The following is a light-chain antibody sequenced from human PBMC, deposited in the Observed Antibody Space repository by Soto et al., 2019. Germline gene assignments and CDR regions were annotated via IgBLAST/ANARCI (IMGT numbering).Light chain of an antibody. V-gene: IGKV1-5*03. J-gene: IGKJ1*01. CDR1: QSVDNW. CDR3: QHYSASSPWT. Sequence: DIQMTQSPSTLSASVGDRVIITCRASQSVDNWLAWFRQKPGKAPKVVIYRASGLETGVPSRFSGSGSGTEFTLTISSLQPDDFATYYCQHYSASSPWTFGQGTKVEIK. CDR2: RAS.